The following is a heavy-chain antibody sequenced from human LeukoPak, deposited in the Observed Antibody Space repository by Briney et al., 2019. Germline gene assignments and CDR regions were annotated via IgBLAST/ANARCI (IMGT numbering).Heavy chain of an antibody. CDR1: GGSISSGSYY. Sequence: PSQTLSLTCTVSGGSISSGSYYWSWIRQPAGKGLEWIGRIYTSGSTNYNPSLKSRVTISVDTSKNQFSLKLSSVTAADTAVYYCARAGGYRPASGYDTTNYYYYYMDVWGKGTTVTISS. D-gene: IGHD5-12*01. V-gene: IGHV4-61*02. CDR2: IYTSGST. J-gene: IGHJ6*03. CDR3: ARAGGYRPASGYDTTNYYYYYMDV.